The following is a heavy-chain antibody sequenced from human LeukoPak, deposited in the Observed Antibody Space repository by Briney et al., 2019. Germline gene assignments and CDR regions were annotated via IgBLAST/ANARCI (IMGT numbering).Heavy chain of an antibody. J-gene: IGHJ4*02. CDR3: ARARGTQRLLEWLLDS. CDR1: GGSISSRSYY. CDR2: IYYKGNN. V-gene: IGHV4-39*07. Sequence: SETLSLTCTVSGGSISSRSYYWGWIRQPPGKGLEWIGSIYYKGNNYLNPSLKSRVTISEDTSKNQFSLKLSSVTAADTAVYYCARARGTQRLLEWLLDSWGQGTRVTVSS. D-gene: IGHD3-3*01.